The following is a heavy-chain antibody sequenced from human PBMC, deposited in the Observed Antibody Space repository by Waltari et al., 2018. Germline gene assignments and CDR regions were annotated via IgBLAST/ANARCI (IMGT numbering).Heavy chain of an antibody. CDR2: ISSDESKT. V-gene: IGHV3-74*01. Sequence: EEKVVESGGGLVQPGESLRLSCAASGFPFGTYRLHLVRHPPGQGLVWVSGISSDESKTSYADSVKGRFTISRDNSKKTLYLQMKRLRVEDTAIYYCARVAQRTYRSPVPGRDYYYGMDVWGQGTTVTVSS. CDR1: GFPFGTYR. CDR3: ARVAQRTYRSPVPGRDYYYGMDV. J-gene: IGHJ6*02. D-gene: IGHD1-1*01.